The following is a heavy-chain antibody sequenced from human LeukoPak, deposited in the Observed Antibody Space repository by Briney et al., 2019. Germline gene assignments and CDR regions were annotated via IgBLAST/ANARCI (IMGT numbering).Heavy chain of an antibody. D-gene: IGHD1-1*01. J-gene: IGHJ6*02. V-gene: IGHV1-69*04. CDR3: ARDTNWNGNNYYGMDV. Sequence: SVKVSCKASGGTFSSYVINWVRQAPGQGLEWMGRIIPIVGIANYAEKIQGRVTITADKSTNTACMELSSLRSEDTAVYYCARDTNWNGNNYYGMDVWGQGTTVTVSS. CDR2: IIPIVGIA. CDR1: GGTFSSYV.